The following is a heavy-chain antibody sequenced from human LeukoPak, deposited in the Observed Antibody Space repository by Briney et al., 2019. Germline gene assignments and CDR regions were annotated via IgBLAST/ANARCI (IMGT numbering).Heavy chain of an antibody. CDR3: ATRGLRYCSGGSCYTHYFDY. V-gene: IGHV1-24*01. D-gene: IGHD2-15*01. J-gene: IGHJ4*02. CDR1: GYTFTGYY. CDR2: FDPEDGET. Sequence: ASVKVSCKASGYTFTGYYMHWVRQAPGKGLEWMGGFDPEDGETIYAQKFQGRVTMTEDTSTDTAYMELSSLRSEDTAVYYCATRGLRYCSGGSCYTHYFDYWGQGTLVTVSS.